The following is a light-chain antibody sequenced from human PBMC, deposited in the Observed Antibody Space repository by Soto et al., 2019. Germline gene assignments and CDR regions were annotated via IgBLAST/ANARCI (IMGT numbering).Light chain of an antibody. Sequence: DIQMTQSPSTLSASVGDRVTITCRASQSISSWLAWYQHKPGKAPKLLIYKASTLESGVPSRFSGSGSETEFTLTISSLLPDDSATYYCQPYNSYSRTFGQGTKVEIK. J-gene: IGKJ1*01. CDR2: KAS. V-gene: IGKV1-5*03. CDR3: QPYNSYSRT. CDR1: QSISSW.